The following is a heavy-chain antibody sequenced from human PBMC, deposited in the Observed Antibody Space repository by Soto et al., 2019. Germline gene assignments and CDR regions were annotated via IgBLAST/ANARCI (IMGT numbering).Heavy chain of an antibody. CDR3: ARGRVLMVPVVGYMDV. D-gene: IGHD2-8*01. V-gene: IGHV3-7*01. Sequence: GGSLRLSCAASGFTFSSYWMSWVRQAPGKGLEWVANIKQDGSEKYYVDSVKGRFTISRDNAKNSLYLQMNSLRAEDTAVYYCARGRVLMVPVVGYMDVWGKGTTVTVSS. CDR1: GFTFSSYW. CDR2: IKQDGSEK. J-gene: IGHJ6*03.